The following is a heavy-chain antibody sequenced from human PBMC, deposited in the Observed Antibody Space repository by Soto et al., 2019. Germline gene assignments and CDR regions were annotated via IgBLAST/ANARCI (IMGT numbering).Heavy chain of an antibody. J-gene: IGHJ4*02. CDR3: VGFCSGTRCPDY. Sequence: PSETLSLTCTVSGGSISSYYWSWIRQPPGKGLEWIGYIYDSGSTNYNPSLKSRVTISVDTSKNQFSLKLSSVTAADTAVYYCVGFCSGTRCPDYWGQGSLVTVSS. V-gene: IGHV4-59*12. CDR2: IYDSGST. D-gene: IGHD2-2*01. CDR1: GGSISSYY.